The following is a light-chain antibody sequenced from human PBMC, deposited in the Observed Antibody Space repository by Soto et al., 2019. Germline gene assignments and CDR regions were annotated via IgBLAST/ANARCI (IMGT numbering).Light chain of an antibody. V-gene: IGKV3-20*01. J-gene: IGKJ5*01. CDR2: GAS. CDR3: QQYASSPT. CDR1: QSVSGGN. Sequence: EIVLTQSPGTLSLSPGERATLSCRASQSVSGGNLAWYQQKPGQAPRLLIYGASSGATGIPDRFSGSGSGTDFTLTISRLEPEDFAVYYCQQYASSPTFGQGTRLEIK.